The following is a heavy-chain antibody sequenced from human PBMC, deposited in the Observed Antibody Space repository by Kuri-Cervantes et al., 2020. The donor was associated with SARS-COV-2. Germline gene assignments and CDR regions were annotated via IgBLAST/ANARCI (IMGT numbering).Heavy chain of an antibody. J-gene: IGHJ4*02. V-gene: IGHV3-21*01. CDR2: ISSSSSYI. D-gene: IGHD2-2*01. Sequence: GESLKISCAASGFTFSNAWMNWVRQAPGKGLEWVSSISSSSSYIYYADSVKGRFTISRDNAKNSLYLQMNSLRAEDTAVYYCARAPPAAAIFFDYWGQGTLVTVSS. CDR1: GFTFSNAW. CDR3: ARAPPAAAIFFDY.